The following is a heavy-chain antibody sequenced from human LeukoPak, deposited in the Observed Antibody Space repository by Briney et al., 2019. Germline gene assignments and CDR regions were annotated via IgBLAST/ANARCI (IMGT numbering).Heavy chain of an antibody. V-gene: IGHV3-53*01. CDR1: GFTVSSNY. Sequence: GGSLRLSCAASGFTVSSNYLNWVRQAPGKGLEWVSIIYSGGNTYYADSVKGRFTISRDNSKNTLYLQMNSLRAEDTAVYYCAKVPDIVVVPAAGQDYWGQGTLVTVSS. J-gene: IGHJ4*02. CDR3: AKVPDIVVVPAAGQDY. CDR2: IYSGGNT. D-gene: IGHD2-2*01.